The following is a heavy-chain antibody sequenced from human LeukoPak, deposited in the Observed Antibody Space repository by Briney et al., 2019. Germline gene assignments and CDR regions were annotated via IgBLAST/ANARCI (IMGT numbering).Heavy chain of an antibody. V-gene: IGHV7-4-1*02. J-gene: IGHJ3*02. Sequence: ASVKVSCKASGYSFTNYAMNWVRQAPGQGLEWMGWIHPSTGNPTYAQGFTGRFVFSLDTSVSTTYLQISSLKAEDTAVYYCARRKYYSDSSGYYQSTDDAFDIWGQGTMVTVSS. CDR3: ARRKYYSDSSGYYQSTDDAFDI. CDR2: IHPSTGNP. D-gene: IGHD3-22*01. CDR1: GYSFTNYA.